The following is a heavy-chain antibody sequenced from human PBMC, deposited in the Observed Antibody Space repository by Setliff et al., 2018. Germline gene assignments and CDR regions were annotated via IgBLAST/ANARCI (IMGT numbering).Heavy chain of an antibody. CDR3: AREEDYNFWSGYSD. D-gene: IGHD3-3*01. Sequence: GGSLRLSCAASGFTFSSYWMSWVRQAPGKGLEWVANIKQDGSEKYYVDSVKGRFTISRDNAKNSLYLQMNSLRAEDTAVYYCAREEDYNFWSGYSDWGQGTLVTVSS. CDR2: IKQDGSEK. V-gene: IGHV3-7*01. J-gene: IGHJ4*02. CDR1: GFTFSSYW.